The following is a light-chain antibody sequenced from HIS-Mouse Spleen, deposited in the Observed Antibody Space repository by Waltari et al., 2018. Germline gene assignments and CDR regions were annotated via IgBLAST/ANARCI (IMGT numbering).Light chain of an antibody. V-gene: IGKV4-1*01. Sequence: DIVMTQSPLSLPVTHGAPASISCRSSQSVLYSSNNKNYLAWYQQKPGQPPKLLIYWASTRESGVPDRFSGSGSGTDFTLTISSLQAEDVAVYYCQQYYSTPYTFGQGTKLEIK. CDR3: QQYYSTPYT. CDR2: WAS. CDR1: QSVLYSSNNKNY. J-gene: IGKJ2*01.